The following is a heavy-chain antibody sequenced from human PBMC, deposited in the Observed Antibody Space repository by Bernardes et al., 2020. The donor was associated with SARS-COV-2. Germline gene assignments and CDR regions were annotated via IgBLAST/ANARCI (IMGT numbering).Heavy chain of an antibody. Sequence: SETLSLTCAVSNGSLSAYYWNWIRQPPGKGLEWIGEINHSVGTNYNSSLKSRVTISVDTSKTQFSLRLSSVTAADTAIYYCAGYYYDKGFEYWGQGTLVTVSP. J-gene: IGHJ4*02. V-gene: IGHV4-34*01. CDR1: NGSLSAYY. D-gene: IGHD3-22*01. CDR3: AGYYYDKGFEY. CDR2: INHSVGT.